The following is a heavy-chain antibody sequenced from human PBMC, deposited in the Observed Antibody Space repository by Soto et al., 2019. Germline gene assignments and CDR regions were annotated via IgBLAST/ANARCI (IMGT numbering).Heavy chain of an antibody. Sequence: QVQLVESGGGVVQPGRSLRLSCAASEFTFSNYGMHWVRQAPGKGLEWVAVILNDGSNRYHADSVKDRFTISRDNSKNTLYLQMNSLRAEDTAVYYCAMLGGWSGGSSGMDVWGQGTTVTVSS. CDR1: EFTFSNYG. CDR3: AMLGGWSGGSSGMDV. D-gene: IGHD6-19*01. J-gene: IGHJ6*02. V-gene: IGHV3-33*01. CDR2: ILNDGSNR.